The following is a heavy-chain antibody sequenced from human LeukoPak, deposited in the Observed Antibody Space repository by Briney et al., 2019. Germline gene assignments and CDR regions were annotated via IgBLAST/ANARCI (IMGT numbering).Heavy chain of an antibody. CDR1: GGSISSYY. CDR2: IYYSGST. D-gene: IGHD4-17*01. Sequence: SETLSLTCIVSGGSISSYYWSWIRQPPGEGLEWIGYIYYSGSTNYNPSLNSRVTISVDTSESQFSLKLSSVTAADTAVYYCARHPHGDYVWFDPWGQGSLVTVSS. J-gene: IGHJ5*02. V-gene: IGHV4-59*08. CDR3: ARHPHGDYVWFDP.